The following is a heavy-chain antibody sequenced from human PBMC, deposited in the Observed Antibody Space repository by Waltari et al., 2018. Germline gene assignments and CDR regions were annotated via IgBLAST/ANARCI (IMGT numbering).Heavy chain of an antibody. D-gene: IGHD6-13*01. CDR3: ARSGAAAVDY. Sequence: QVQLQESGPGLVKPSETLSLTCTVSGGSISSGGYYWSWIRQHPGKGLEWIGDIYHSGGTYYNPSLKRRCTISVDRSKNQFSLKLSSVTAADTAVYYCARSGAAAVDYWGQGTLVTVSS. V-gene: IGHV4-31*03. CDR1: GGSISSGGYY. J-gene: IGHJ4*02. CDR2: IYHSGGT.